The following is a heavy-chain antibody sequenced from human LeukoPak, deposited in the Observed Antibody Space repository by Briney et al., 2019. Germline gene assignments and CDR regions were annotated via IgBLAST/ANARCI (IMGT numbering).Heavy chain of an antibody. CDR3: AGYIANMVRRVTGGY. V-gene: IGHV4-30-4*01. J-gene: IGHJ4*02. CDR2: IYYSGST. CDR1: GGSISSGDYY. D-gene: IGHD3-10*01. Sequence: SETLSLTCTVSGGSISSGDYYWSWIRQPPGKGLEWIGYIYYSGSTYYNPSLKSRVTISVDTSKNQFSLKLSSVTAADTAVYYCAGYIANMVRRVTGGYWGQGALVTVSS.